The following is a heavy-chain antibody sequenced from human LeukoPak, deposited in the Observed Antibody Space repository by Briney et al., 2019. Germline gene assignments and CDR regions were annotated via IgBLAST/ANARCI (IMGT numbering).Heavy chain of an antibody. Sequence: PSETLSLTCTVSGGSISSSSYYWGWIRQPPGKGLEWIGSIYYSGSTYYNPSLKSRVTISVDTSKNQFSLKLSSVTAADTAVYYCAAPANYGSGRKIDYWGQGTLVTVSS. CDR2: IYYSGST. V-gene: IGHV4-39*01. CDR1: GGSISSSSYY. J-gene: IGHJ4*02. D-gene: IGHD3-10*01. CDR3: AAPANYGSGRKIDY.